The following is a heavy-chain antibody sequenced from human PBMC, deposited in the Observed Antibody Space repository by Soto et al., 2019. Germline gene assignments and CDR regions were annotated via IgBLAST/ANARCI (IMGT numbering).Heavy chain of an antibody. J-gene: IGHJ6*03. CDR3: ARGDQTAWYYSSYMDV. Sequence: QVPLQQSGPGLVKPSQALSLTCAISGGSVSSNSSAWNWIRQSPSSGLEWLGRTYYRSKWDNDYAVSVKSRIIITADTAKNQFSLQLNSVTHEETAVYYGARGDQTAWYYSSYMDVWGKGTTVTVSS. D-gene: IGHD1-1*01. CDR2: TYYRSKWDN. CDR1: GGSVSSNSSA. V-gene: IGHV6-1*01.